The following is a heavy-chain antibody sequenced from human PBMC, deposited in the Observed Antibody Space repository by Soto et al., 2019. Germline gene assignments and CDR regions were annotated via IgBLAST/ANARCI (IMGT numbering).Heavy chain of an antibody. CDR3: QRAPRCPARLRARAVSFLDN. D-gene: IGHD2-8*01. V-gene: IGHV4-34*01. CDR2: INHSGST. J-gene: IGHJ4*01. CDR1: GFTFSSYS. Sequence: GSLRLSCAASGFTFSSYSMSWVRQAPGKGLEWIGEINHSGSTNYNPSLKSRVTIPVDTTTNQISQKLSSVTAADTAVYYFQRAPRCPARLRARAVSFLDNWDQGALVTVSS.